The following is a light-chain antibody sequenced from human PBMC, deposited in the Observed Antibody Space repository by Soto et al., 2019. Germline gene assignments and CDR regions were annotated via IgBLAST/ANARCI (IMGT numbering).Light chain of an antibody. J-gene: IGLJ1*01. CDR2: DVT. CDR3: SSYTRSSTQV. V-gene: IGLV2-14*03. CDR1: SNDVGAYSY. Sequence: QSALTQPASVSGSPGQSITISCTGTSNDVGAYSYVTWYQQHPGKAPKVMINDVTVRPSGVSHRFSGSKSGNTASLTISGLQAEDEADYYCSSYTRSSTQVFGTGTKLTVL.